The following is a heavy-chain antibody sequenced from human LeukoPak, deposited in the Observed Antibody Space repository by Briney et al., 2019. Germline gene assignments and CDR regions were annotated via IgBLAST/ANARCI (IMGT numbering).Heavy chain of an antibody. J-gene: IGHJ5*02. CDR1: GGSFSGYY. V-gene: IGHV4-34*01. D-gene: IGHD4-11*01. Sequence: SETLSLTCAVYGGSFSGYYWSWIRQPPGKGLEWIGEINHSGSTNYNPSLKSRVTISVDTSKNQFSLKLSSVTAADTAVYYCARSPDVGAYSNYLRFYNRFDPWGQGTLVTVSS. CDR3: ARSPDVGAYSNYLRFYNRFDP. CDR2: INHSGST.